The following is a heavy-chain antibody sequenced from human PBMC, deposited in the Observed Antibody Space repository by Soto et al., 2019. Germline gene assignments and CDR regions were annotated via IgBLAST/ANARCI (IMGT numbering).Heavy chain of an antibody. CDR2: IYTSGST. CDR1: GASLNNDY. V-gene: IGHV4-4*07. D-gene: IGHD1-26*01. Sequence: PGETLTLTCAVSGASLNNDYWSWARQPAWKGLEWVGRIYTSGSTNYNPSLESRVTMSVDTSKNQFSLKLSSVTAADTAVYYCASGSLAPDYWGQGTLVT. J-gene: IGHJ4*02. CDR3: ASGSLAPDY.